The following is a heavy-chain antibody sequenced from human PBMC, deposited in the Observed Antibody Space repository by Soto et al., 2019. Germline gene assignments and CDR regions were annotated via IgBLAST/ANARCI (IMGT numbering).Heavy chain of an antibody. CDR3: ATVDCTGGSCYFDY. Sequence: QLQLQESGSGLVKPSQTLSLTCAVSGGSISSGGYSWTWIRQPPGKGLECIGYIYHSGSTYYNPSLKSRVNISVDRSKNQFSLKLSSVTAADTAVYYCATVDCTGGSCYFDYWGQGTLVTVSS. CDR1: GGSISSGGYS. V-gene: IGHV4-30-2*01. J-gene: IGHJ4*02. D-gene: IGHD2-8*02. CDR2: IYHSGST.